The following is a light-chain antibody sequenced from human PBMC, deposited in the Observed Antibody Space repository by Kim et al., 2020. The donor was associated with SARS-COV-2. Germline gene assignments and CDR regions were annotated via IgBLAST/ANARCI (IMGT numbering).Light chain of an antibody. J-gene: IGKJ1*01. CDR1: QSISSW. Sequence: GDRVNITCRASQSISSWLAWYQQKPGKAPKLLIYDASSLESGVPSRFSGSGSGTEFTLTISSLQPDDFATYYCQQYNSYSGTFGQGTKVEIK. CDR3: QQYNSYSGT. V-gene: IGKV1-5*01. CDR2: DAS.